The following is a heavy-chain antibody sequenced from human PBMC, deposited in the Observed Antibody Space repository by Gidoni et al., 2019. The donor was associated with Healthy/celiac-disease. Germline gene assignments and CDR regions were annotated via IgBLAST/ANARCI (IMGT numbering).Heavy chain of an antibody. D-gene: IGHD2-8*01. CDR3: ASRGYCTNGVCRDDAFDI. Sequence: QVQLLQSGAEVKKPGSSVKVSCTASEGTFSSYAISWVRRAPGQGLEWLGGIIPIFGTANYAQKCQGRVTITADKSTSTAYMELSSLRSEDTAVYYCASRGYCTNGVCRDDAFDIWGQGTMVTVSS. J-gene: IGHJ3*02. CDR2: IIPIFGTA. V-gene: IGHV1-69*06. CDR1: EGTFSSYA.